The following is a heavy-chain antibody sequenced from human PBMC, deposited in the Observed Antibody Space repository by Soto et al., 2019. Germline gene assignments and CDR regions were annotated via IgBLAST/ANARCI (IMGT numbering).Heavy chain of an antibody. CDR3: ARGVGSAAYCGGDCYSKGPGAFDI. CDR1: GGTFSSYA. J-gene: IGHJ3*02. D-gene: IGHD2-21*02. CDR2: IIPIFGTA. Sequence: QVQLVQSGAEVKKPGSSVKVSCKASGGTFSSYAISWVRQAPGQGLEWMGGIIPIFGTANYAQKFQGRVTITADESTSSAYMELSSLRSEDTAVYYCARGVGSAAYCGGDCYSKGPGAFDIWGQGTMVTVSS. V-gene: IGHV1-69*12.